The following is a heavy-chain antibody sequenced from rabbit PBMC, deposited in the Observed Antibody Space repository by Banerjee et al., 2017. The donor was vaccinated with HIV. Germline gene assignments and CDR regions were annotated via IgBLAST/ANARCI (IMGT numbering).Heavy chain of an antibody. V-gene: IGHV1S40*01. CDR2: IYAGSSIT. J-gene: IGHJ4*01. CDR1: GLDFSSSYW. CDR3: ARADGYGSYGYDL. D-gene: IGHD6-1*01. Sequence: QSLEESGGDLVKPGASLTLTCTASGLDFSSSYWICWVRQAPGKGLELVACIYAGSSITRYASWAKGRFSISKTSSTTVTLQMTSLTAADTATYFCARADGYGSYGYDLWGPGTLVTVS.